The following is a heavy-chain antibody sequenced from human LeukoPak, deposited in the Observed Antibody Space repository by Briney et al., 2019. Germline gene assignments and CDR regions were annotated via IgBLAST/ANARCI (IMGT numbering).Heavy chain of an antibody. Sequence: GGSLRLSCAASGFTFSNYAMSWVRQAPGKGLEWVSAITGSGGNTYYPDSVKGRFTISRDNYKNTLYLQMNSLRDEDAAVYYCAKWGDFDVLTGYYDPDFWGKGTLVTVSS. CDR2: ITGSGGNT. V-gene: IGHV3-23*01. D-gene: IGHD3-9*01. J-gene: IGHJ4*02. CDR3: AKWGDFDVLTGYYDPDF. CDR1: GFTFSNYA.